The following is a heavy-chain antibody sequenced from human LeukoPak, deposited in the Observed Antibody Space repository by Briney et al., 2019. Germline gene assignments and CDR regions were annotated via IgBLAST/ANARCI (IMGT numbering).Heavy chain of an antibody. CDR2: ISGSGSST. V-gene: IGHV3-23*01. J-gene: IGHJ5*02. Sequence: GGSLRLSCEASGFTFSSYAMTWVRQAPGKGLEWASAISGSGSSTYYADSVKGRFTTPRDNSKNTLYLQINSLRAEDTAVYYCAGDRSLSWFDPWGQGTLVTVSS. CDR1: GFTFSSYA. CDR3: AGDRSLSWFDP. D-gene: IGHD3-16*02.